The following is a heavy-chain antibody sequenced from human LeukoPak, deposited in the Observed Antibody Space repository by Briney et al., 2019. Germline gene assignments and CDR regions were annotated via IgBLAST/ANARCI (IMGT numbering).Heavy chain of an antibody. CDR3: ASPGWSDALDM. CDR2: ISSDGTST. Sequence: PGGSLRLSCAASGFTFRSYGMHWARQAPGKGLVWVSRISSDGTSTTYADSVKGRFTISRDNAKNTLYLQLDSLRAEDTAIYYCASPGWSDALDMWGQGTRVTVSS. CDR1: GFTFRSYG. J-gene: IGHJ3*02. D-gene: IGHD2-15*01. V-gene: IGHV3-74*01.